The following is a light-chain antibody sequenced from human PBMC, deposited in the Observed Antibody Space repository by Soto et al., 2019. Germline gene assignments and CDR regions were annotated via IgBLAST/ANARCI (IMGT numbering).Light chain of an antibody. J-gene: IGKJ1*01. V-gene: IGKV1-5*03. CDR2: KAS. Sequence: DIKMTQSPSTLSASVGDRVTISCRASQSISSWVAWYQQKPGKAPKLLIYKASSLESGVPSRFSGSGSGTEFTLTISSLQPDDFATYYCQQYTTFGQGTKVEIK. CDR3: QQYTT. CDR1: QSISSW.